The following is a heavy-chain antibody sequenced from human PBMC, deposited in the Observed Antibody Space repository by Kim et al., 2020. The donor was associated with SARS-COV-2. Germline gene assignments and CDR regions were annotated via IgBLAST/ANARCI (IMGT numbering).Heavy chain of an antibody. CDR1: GFTFSSYS. CDR2: ISSSSSTI. CDR3: ARGPDLLWFGELLSSPYFDY. Sequence: GGSLRLSCAASGFTFSSYSMNWVRQAPGKGLEWVSYISSSSSTIYYADSVKGRFTISRDNAKNSLYLQMNSLRDEDTAVYYCARGPDLLWFGELLSSPYFDYWGQGTLVTVSS. V-gene: IGHV3-48*02. J-gene: IGHJ4*02. D-gene: IGHD3-10*01.